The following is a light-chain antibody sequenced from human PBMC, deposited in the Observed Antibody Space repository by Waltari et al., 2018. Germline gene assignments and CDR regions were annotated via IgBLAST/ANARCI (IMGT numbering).Light chain of an antibody. V-gene: IGKV1-12*01. Sequence: DIQMTQSPSSVSASVGDRVTITCRASMGIDIWLAWYQQKPGQAPKLLIYDATRLQSGVPSRFSGSACVTEFTLTITTLQPEDLASYYCQQTTSFPPTFGGGTKVEI. CDR3: QQTTSFPPT. CDR2: DAT. CDR1: MGIDIW. J-gene: IGKJ4*01.